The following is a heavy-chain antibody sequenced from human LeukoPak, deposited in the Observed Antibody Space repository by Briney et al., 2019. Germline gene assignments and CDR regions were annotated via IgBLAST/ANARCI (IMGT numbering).Heavy chain of an antibody. CDR1: GYTFTGYY. J-gene: IGHJ5*02. CDR2: INPNSGGT. CDR3: ARDSSGWYWFDP. D-gene: IGHD6-19*01. Sequence: ASVKVSCKASGYTFTGYYMHWVRQAPGQGLEWMGWINPNSGGTNYAQKFQGRVTMTRDTSISTAYMELSRLRSDDTAVYYCARDSSGWYWFDPWGQGTQVTVSS. V-gene: IGHV1-2*02.